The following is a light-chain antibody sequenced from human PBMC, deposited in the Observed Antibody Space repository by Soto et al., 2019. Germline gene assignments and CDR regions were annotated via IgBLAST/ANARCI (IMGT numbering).Light chain of an antibody. V-gene: IGKV3-20*01. CDR1: QSVSSSY. Sequence: EIVLTQSPGTLSLSPGERATLSCRASQSVSSSYLAWYQQKPGQAPRHLIYGASSRATGIPDRFSGSGSGTDFTLTITRLEPEDFAVYYCQKYGSSPFTFGPGTKVDIK. J-gene: IGKJ3*01. CDR3: QKYGSSPFT. CDR2: GAS.